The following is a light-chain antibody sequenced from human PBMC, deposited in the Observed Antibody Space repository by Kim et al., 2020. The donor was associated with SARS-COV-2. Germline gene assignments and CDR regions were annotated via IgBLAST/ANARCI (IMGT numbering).Light chain of an antibody. J-gene: IGKJ1*01. CDR3: QQTYSASRT. V-gene: IGKV1-39*01. CDR1: QDIRRY. CDR2: TAS. Sequence: ASVGDRVTITCRASQDIRRYLNWYQQKPGKAPKLLIYTASSLQSGVPSRFTGSGSETDFTLTISSLQPEDFATYYCQQTYSASRTCGQGTKVDIK.